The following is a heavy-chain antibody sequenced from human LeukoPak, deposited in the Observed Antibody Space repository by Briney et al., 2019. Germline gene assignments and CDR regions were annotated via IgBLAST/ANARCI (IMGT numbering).Heavy chain of an antibody. CDR1: GFTFSSYA. J-gene: IGHJ3*01. CDR2: ISGSGGST. CDR3: ARKGNAFDF. V-gene: IGHV3-23*01. Sequence: HSGGSLRLSCAASGFTFSSYAMSWARQAPGKGLEWVSAISGSGGSTYYADSVKGRFTISRDNSKNTLYLQMDSLRAEDTAVYYCARKGNAFDFWGQGTMVTVSS. D-gene: IGHD3-10*01.